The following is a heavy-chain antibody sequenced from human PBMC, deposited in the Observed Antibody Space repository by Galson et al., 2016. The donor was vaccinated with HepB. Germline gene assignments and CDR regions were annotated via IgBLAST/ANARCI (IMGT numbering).Heavy chain of an antibody. CDR2: INPSGDT. J-gene: IGHJ2*01. V-gene: IGHV4-34*01. CDR1: GGSFSDYY. D-gene: IGHD3-16*01. CDR3: ARGAKWGSSVPYFDL. Sequence: SETLSLTCAVYGGSFSDYYWSWIRQPPGKGLEWIGEINPSGDTNYNPSLKGRVTILEDTSKNQFSLKMNSGTAADTALYYCARGAKWGSSVPYFDLWGRGTRVTVSS.